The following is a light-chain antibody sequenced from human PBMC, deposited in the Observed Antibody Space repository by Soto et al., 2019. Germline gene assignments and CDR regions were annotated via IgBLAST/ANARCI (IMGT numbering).Light chain of an antibody. J-gene: IGLJ1*01. CDR2: DNN. CDR3: GTWDSSLSAYV. CDR1: SSXIGNNY. V-gene: IGLV1-51*01. Sequence: QSVLTQPPSVSAAPGQKVXISCSXXSSXIGNNYVSWYQQLPGTAPKLLIYDNNKRPSGIPDRFSGSKSGTSATLGITGLQTGDEXDYYCGTWDSSLSAYVFGTGTKLTVL.